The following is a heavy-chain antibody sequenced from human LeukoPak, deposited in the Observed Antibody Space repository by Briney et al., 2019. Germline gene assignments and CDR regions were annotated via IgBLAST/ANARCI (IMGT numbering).Heavy chain of an antibody. CDR1: GFTFSSYW. J-gene: IGHJ4*02. V-gene: IGHV3-74*01. CDR3: GRDLNAQVDS. CDR2: INTNGSFT. Sequence: GGSLRLSCAASGFTFSSYWMHWVRQAPGKGLVWVSRINTNGSFTRYADSVKGRFTISRDNAKNTLYLQMNSLRAEDTAAYYCGRDLNAQVDSWGQGTLVTVSS.